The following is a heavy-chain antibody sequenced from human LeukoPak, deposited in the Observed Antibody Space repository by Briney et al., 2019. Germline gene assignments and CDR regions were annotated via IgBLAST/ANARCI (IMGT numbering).Heavy chain of an antibody. CDR1: GFTFSRHY. CDR2: ISNSGDYT. D-gene: IGHD6-19*01. V-gene: IGHV3-11*05. J-gene: IGHJ4*02. Sequence: GGSLRLSCAASGFTFSRHYMSWIRQAPGKGLEWLSHISNSGDYTNYADSVKGRFTISRGNAENSLYLQMNSLRAEDTAVYFCARAVGSGPGGHIDYWGQGTLVSVSP. CDR3: ARAVGSGPGGHIDY.